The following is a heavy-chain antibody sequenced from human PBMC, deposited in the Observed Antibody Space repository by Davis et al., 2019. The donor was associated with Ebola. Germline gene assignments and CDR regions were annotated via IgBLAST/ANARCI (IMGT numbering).Heavy chain of an antibody. V-gene: IGHV1-46*01. CDR2: INPSGGST. CDR1: GYTFTGYY. D-gene: IGHD2-2*01. CDR3: ARDQSNIVVVTAEFDP. Sequence: ASVQVSCKASGYTFTGYYMHWVRQAPAQGLEWMGIINPSGGSTSYAQKFQGRVTMTRDTSTSTDYIELSSLRSEDTAVYYCARDQSNIVVVTAEFDPWGQGTLVTVSS. J-gene: IGHJ5*02.